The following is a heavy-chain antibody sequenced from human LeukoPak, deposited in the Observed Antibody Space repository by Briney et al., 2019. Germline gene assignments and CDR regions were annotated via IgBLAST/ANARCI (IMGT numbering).Heavy chain of an antibody. Sequence: GGSLRLSCAASGFTFDIYAMSWVRRAPGKGLEWVSAISGSGDSTNYADSVKGRFTISRDNSKNTLYLQMNSLRAEDTAVYYCAKDSVVVAGLVNYFDYWGQGTLVTVSS. CDR3: AKDSVVVAGLVNYFDY. V-gene: IGHV3-23*01. J-gene: IGHJ4*02. CDR1: GFTFDIYA. D-gene: IGHD6-19*01. CDR2: ISGSGDST.